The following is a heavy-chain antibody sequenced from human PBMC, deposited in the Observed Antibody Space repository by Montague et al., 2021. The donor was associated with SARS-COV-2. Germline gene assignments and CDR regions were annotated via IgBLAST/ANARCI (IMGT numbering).Heavy chain of an antibody. CDR1: GSTFSSYA. D-gene: IGHD3-10*01. CDR2: ISYDGSNK. CDR3: AGGLLWFGEFGY. J-gene: IGHJ4*02. V-gene: IGHV3-30-3*01. Sequence: SLRLSCAASGSTFSSYAMHWVRQAPDKGLEWVAVISYDGSNKYYADSVKGRFTISRDNSKNTLYLQMNSLRAEDTAVYYCAGGLLWFGEFGYWGQGTLVTVSS.